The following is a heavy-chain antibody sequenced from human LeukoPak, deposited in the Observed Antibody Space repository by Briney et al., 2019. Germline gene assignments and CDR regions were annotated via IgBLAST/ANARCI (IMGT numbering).Heavy chain of an antibody. CDR2: IIPIFGTA. CDR1: GGTFSSYA. CDR3: ARVEFNGGYSHVY. V-gene: IGHV1-69*13. D-gene: IGHD5-12*01. J-gene: IGHJ4*02. Sequence: SVKVSCKASGGTFSSYAISWVRQAPGQGLEWMGGIIPIFGTANYAQKFQGRVTITADESTSTAYMELSSLRSEDTAVYYCARVEFNGGYSHVYWGQGTLVTVSS.